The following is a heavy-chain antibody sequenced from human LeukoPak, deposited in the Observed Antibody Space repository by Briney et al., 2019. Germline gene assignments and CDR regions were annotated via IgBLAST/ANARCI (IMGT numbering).Heavy chain of an antibody. CDR1: GFTVSSNY. V-gene: IGHV3-66*01. CDR2: IYSGGST. J-gene: IGHJ3*02. CDR3: ARGPDPEAGHACDM. Sequence: GRSLRLSCAVSGFTVSSNYMSWVRHAPGKAPEWVSVIYSGGSTYYADSVKGRFTISRDNSKHTLYLQMNSLRAEDTAVYYCARGPDPEAGHACDMWGRGTMVSLS.